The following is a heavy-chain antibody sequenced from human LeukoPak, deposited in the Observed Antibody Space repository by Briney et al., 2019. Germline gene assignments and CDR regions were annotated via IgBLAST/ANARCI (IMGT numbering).Heavy chain of an antibody. V-gene: IGHV4-59*01. D-gene: IGHD3-22*01. CDR2: IYYSGST. J-gene: IGHJ4*02. CDR1: GGSISSYY. Sequence: SETLSLTCTVSGGSISSYYWSWIQQPPGKGLEWIGYIYYSGSTNYNPSLKSRVTISVDTSKNQFSLKLSSVTAADTAVYYCARVRVYYDSSGYPPYYFDYWGQGTLVTVSS. CDR3: ARVRVYYDSSGYPPYYFDY.